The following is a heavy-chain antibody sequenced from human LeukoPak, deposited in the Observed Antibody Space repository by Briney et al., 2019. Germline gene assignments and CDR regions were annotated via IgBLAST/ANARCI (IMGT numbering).Heavy chain of an antibody. V-gene: IGHV3-9*01. CDR2: ISWNSGSI. Sequence: GRSLRLSCAASGFTFDDYAMHWVRQAPGKGLEWVSGISWNSGSIGYADSVKGRFTISRDNAKNSLYLQMNSLRAEDTALYYCAKDRRGGYYYVRAFDIWGQGTIVTVSS. D-gene: IGHD3-22*01. CDR1: GFTFDDYA. CDR3: AKDRRGGYYYVRAFDI. J-gene: IGHJ3*02.